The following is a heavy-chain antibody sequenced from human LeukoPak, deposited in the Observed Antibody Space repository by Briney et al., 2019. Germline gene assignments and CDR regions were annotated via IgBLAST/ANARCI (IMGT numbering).Heavy chain of an antibody. CDR2: ISYDGNHI. Sequence: GGSLRLSCAASGFTFSSYAMHWVRQAPGKGLEWVAVISYDGNHIFYADSVKGRFTISRDNSKNTLYLQMNGLRPEDTAVYYCETAIQLRPFWGQGTLVTVSS. V-gene: IGHV3-30*04. CDR3: ETAIQLRPF. CDR1: GFTFSSYA. D-gene: IGHD1-1*01. J-gene: IGHJ4*02.